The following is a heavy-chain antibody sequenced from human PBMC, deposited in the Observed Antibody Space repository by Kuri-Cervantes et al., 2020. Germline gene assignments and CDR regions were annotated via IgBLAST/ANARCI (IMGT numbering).Heavy chain of an antibody. CDR1: GYTFTSYD. V-gene: IGHV1-8*01. CDR3: ARDGSYNWNYDYYYGMDV. Sequence: ASVKVSCKASGYTFTSYDINWVRQATGQGLEWMGWMNPNSGNTGYAQKFQGRVTMTRNTSISTAYMELSSLRSDDTAVYYCARDGSYNWNYDYYYGMDVWGQGTTVTVSS. CDR2: MNPNSGNT. D-gene: IGHD1-20*01. J-gene: IGHJ6*02.